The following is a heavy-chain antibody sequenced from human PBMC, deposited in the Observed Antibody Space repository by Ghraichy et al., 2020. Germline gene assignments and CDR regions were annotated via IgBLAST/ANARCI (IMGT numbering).Heavy chain of an antibody. D-gene: IGHD3-10*01. CDR2: ISSSATYT. V-gene: IGHV3-11*05. Sequence: GGSLRLSCAASGFTFSDYYMAWVRQAPGKGLEWISYISSSATYTNYADSVKGRFTISRDSAKNSLYLQMNSLRAEDTAMYYCARDRGARYYDYWGQGTLVTVSS. CDR3: ARDRGARYYDY. J-gene: IGHJ4*02. CDR1: GFTFSDYY.